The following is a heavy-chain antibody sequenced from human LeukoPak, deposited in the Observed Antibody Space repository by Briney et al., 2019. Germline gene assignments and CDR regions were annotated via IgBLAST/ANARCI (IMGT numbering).Heavy chain of an antibody. CDR1: GFTFSSYG. CDR2: ISYDGSNK. Sequence: GGSLRLSCAASGFTFSSYGMHWVRQAPGKGLEWVAVISYDGSNKYYADSVKGRFTISRDNSKNTLYLQMNSLRAEDTAVYYCAKDHGIAVAGFDYWGQGTLVTVSS. CDR3: AKDHGIAVAGFDY. V-gene: IGHV3-30*18. J-gene: IGHJ4*02. D-gene: IGHD6-19*01.